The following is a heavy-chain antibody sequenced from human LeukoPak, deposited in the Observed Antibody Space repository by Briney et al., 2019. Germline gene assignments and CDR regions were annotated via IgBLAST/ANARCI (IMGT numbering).Heavy chain of an antibody. J-gene: IGHJ4*02. CDR3: ARENYADLVDY. Sequence: GGSLRLSCAASGFTFSSYNMNWVRQAPGKGLECIAYISSSSSTIYYADSVKGRFTISRDNAKNSVFLQMNSLRAEDTAVYYCARENYADLVDYWGQGTLVTVSS. CDR1: GFTFSSYN. V-gene: IGHV3-48*01. D-gene: IGHD4-17*01. CDR2: ISSSSSTI.